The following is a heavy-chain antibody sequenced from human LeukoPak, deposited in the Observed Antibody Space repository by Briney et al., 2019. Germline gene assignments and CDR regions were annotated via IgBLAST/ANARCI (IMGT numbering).Heavy chain of an antibody. CDR3: ATSGWYLLPGIY. Sequence: SETLSLTCTVSGVSIITSNSYWGWIRQPPGKGLEWIGSIYYTGNTYYNASLKSQVSISIDTSKNQFSLKLSSVTAADTAVFYCATSGWYLLPGIYWGQGTLVTVSS. CDR1: GVSIITSNSY. CDR2: IYYTGNT. V-gene: IGHV4-39*01. D-gene: IGHD6-19*01. J-gene: IGHJ4*02.